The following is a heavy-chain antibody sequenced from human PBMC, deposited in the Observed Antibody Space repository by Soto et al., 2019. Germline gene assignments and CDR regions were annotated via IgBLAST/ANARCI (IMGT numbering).Heavy chain of an antibody. V-gene: IGHV1-69*14. Sequence: QVQLVQSGAEVKKPGSSVKVSCKASGGTFSSYAISWVRQAPGQGLEWMGGIIPIFGTANYAQKFQGRVTITADKSTSTAYMELSSLRSEDTAVYYCARAAYCGGDCYRSAFDIWGQGTMVTVSS. CDR3: ARAAYCGGDCYRSAFDI. J-gene: IGHJ3*02. CDR2: IIPIFGTA. CDR1: GGTFSSYA. D-gene: IGHD2-21*02.